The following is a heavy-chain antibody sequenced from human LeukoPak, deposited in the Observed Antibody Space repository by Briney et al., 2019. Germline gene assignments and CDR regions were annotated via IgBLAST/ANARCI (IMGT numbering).Heavy chain of an antibody. D-gene: IGHD3-16*01. CDR3: ARLGGKMPFDP. CDR1: GGSISNYY. J-gene: IGHJ5*02. V-gene: IGHV4-59*08. CDR2: IYYSGST. Sequence: SETLSLTCTVSGGSISNYYWIWLRQPPGKGLEWIGYIYYSGSTNYNPSLKSQVTISVDTSKNQFSLKLISVTAADTAVYYCARLGGKMPFDPWGQGTLVTVSS.